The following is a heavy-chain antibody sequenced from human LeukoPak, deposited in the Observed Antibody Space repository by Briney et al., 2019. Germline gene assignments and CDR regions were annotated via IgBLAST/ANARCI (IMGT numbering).Heavy chain of an antibody. V-gene: IGHV3-15*01. Sequence: PGGSLRLSCAASGFTLNNAWMSWVRQAPGKGLEWLGRIKRETDGGTIDYAAPVKGRFTISRDDSRNTLYLQMDSLKIADTAVYYCTTDRYYDNSELQFQHWGQGTLVTVSS. CDR1: GFTLNNAW. J-gene: IGHJ1*01. CDR3: TTDRYYDNSELQFQH. CDR2: IKRETDGGTI. D-gene: IGHD3-22*01.